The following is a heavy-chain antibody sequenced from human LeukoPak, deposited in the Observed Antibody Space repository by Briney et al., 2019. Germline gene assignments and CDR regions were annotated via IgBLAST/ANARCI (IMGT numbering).Heavy chain of an antibody. Sequence: GGSLRLSCAASGFTFDDYAMHWVRQAPGKGLEWVSGISWNSGSIGYADSVKGRFTISRDNAKNSLYLQMNSLRAEDTALYYCATEEWYRFDNWGQGTLVTVSS. CDR1: GFTFDDYA. V-gene: IGHV3-9*01. D-gene: IGHD2-8*01. J-gene: IGHJ4*02. CDR2: ISWNSGSI. CDR3: ATEEWYRFDN.